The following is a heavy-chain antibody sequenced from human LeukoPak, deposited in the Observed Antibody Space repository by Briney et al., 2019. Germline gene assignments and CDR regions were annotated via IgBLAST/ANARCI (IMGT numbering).Heavy chain of an antibody. Sequence: GGSLRLSCAASGFTFSDYYMSWLRQAPGKGLEWVSYISSSGSTIYYADSVKGRFTISRDNAKNSLYLQMNSLRAEDTAVYYCARGPGEDYDFWSGYYRSYFDYWGQGTLVTVSS. CDR2: ISSSGSTI. J-gene: IGHJ4*02. D-gene: IGHD3-3*01. V-gene: IGHV3-11*04. CDR3: ARGPGEDYDFWSGYYRSYFDY. CDR1: GFTFSDYY.